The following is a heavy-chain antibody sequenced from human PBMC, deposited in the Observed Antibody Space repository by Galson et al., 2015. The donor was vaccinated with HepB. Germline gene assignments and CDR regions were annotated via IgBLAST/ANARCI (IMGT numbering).Heavy chain of an antibody. V-gene: IGHV3-30*04. D-gene: IGHD3-10*01. J-gene: IGHJ3*02. CDR2: ISYDGSNK. Sequence: SLRLSCAASGFTFSSYAMHWVRQAPGKGLEWVAVISYDGSNKYYADSVKGRFTISRDNSKNTLYLQMNSLRAEDTAVYYCASVLLWFGESPSRGAFDIWGQGTMVTVSS. CDR3: ASVLLWFGESPSRGAFDI. CDR1: GFTFSSYA.